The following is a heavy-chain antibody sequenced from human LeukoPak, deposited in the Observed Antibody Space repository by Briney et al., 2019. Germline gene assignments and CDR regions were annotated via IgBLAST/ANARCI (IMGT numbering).Heavy chain of an antibody. CDR2: INWSGGST. D-gene: IGHD2-2*01. J-gene: IGHJ4*02. CDR1: GFAFDDHG. CDR3: ARAPITSPFYFDY. Sequence: GESLTLSCTASGFAFDDHGMSWVRQAPGKGLEWVSGINWSGGSTDYADPLKSRFTISRDNAKNPLYLQMDSLRAEDTALYYCARAPITSPFYFDYWGQGTLVTVSS. V-gene: IGHV3-20*04.